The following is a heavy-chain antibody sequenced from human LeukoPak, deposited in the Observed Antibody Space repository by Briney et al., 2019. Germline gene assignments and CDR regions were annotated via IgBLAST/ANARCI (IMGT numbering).Heavy chain of an antibody. V-gene: IGHV4-59*01. CDR1: GGSISSYY. CDR3: ARDGVTGRLDP. D-gene: IGHD1-20*01. Sequence: SETLSLTCTVSGGSISSYYWSWIRQPPGKGLEWIGYIYYGGSTNYNPSLKSRVTISVDTSKNQFSLKLSSVTAADTAVYYCARDGVTGRLDPWGQGTLVTVSS. CDR2: IYYGGST. J-gene: IGHJ5*02.